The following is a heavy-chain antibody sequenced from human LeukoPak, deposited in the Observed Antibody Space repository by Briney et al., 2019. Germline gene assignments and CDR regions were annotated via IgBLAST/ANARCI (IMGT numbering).Heavy chain of an antibody. CDR2: INPNSDDT. Sequence: ASVTVSCKASGYTFTHYHMHWVRQAPGQGLEWMGWINPNSDDTSYAHKFQGRPTIPSDTSMSTAYMKLSSLRSDDTAVYYCARAGYRESDYFDYWGQGTLVTVSS. CDR3: ARAGYRESDYFDY. CDR1: GYTFTHYH. V-gene: IGHV1-2*02. J-gene: IGHJ4*02. D-gene: IGHD6-25*01.